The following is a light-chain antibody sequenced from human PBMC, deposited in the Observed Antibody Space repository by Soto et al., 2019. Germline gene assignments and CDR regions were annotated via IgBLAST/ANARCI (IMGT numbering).Light chain of an antibody. Sequence: QSALTQPPSASGSPGQSVTISCTGTSSDVGGYNYVSWYQQYPGRAPKLMIYEVTKRPSGVPDRFSGSKSGNTASLTVSGLQAEDEAAYYCSSYAASNNFYFVFGGGTKVTV. CDR1: SSDVGGYNY. J-gene: IGLJ3*02. V-gene: IGLV2-8*01. CDR2: EVT. CDR3: SSYAASNNFYFV.